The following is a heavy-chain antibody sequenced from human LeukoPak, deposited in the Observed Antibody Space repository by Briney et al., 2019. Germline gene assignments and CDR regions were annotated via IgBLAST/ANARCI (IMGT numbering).Heavy chain of an antibody. V-gene: IGHV4-59*01. CDR1: GGSISSYY. D-gene: IGHD3-10*01. CDR2: IYYSGST. Sequence: SETLSLTCTVSGGSISSYYWSWIRQPPGKGLEWIGYIYYSGSTNYNPSLKSRVTISVDTSKNQFSLKLSSVTAADTAVYYCARDRVEEGGSGSSIAYYYYYMDVWGKGTTVTISS. J-gene: IGHJ6*03. CDR3: ARDRVEEGGSGSSIAYYYYYMDV.